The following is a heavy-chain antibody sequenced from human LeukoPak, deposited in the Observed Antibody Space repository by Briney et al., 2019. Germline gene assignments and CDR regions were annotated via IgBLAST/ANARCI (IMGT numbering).Heavy chain of an antibody. CDR2: TYYRSKLYY. CDR1: GDSVSSNSAA. V-gene: IGHV6-1*01. Sequence: QTLSLTCAISGDSVSSNSAAWNWIRQSPSRGLEWLGRTYYRSKLYYNYAVSVKSRIIINPDTSKNQFSLQLTSVTPEDTAVYFCARDERWYDSWGQGTLVTVSS. CDR3: ARDERWYDS. J-gene: IGHJ5*01.